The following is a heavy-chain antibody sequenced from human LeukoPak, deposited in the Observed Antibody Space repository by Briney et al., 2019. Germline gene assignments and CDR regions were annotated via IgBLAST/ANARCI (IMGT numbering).Heavy chain of an antibody. V-gene: IGHV3-9*01. Sequence: PGRSLRLSCAASGFTFDDYAMHWVRQAPGKGLEWVSGISWNSGSIGYADSVKGRFTISRDNAKNSLYLQMNSLRAEDTALYYCANGCGWYGYIGYWGQGTLVTVSS. CDR1: GFTFDDYA. CDR2: ISWNSGSI. J-gene: IGHJ4*02. CDR3: ANGCGWYGYIGY. D-gene: IGHD6-19*01.